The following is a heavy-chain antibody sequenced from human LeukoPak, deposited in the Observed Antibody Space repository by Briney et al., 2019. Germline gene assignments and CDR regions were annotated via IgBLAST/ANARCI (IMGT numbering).Heavy chain of an antibody. D-gene: IGHD2-2*01. CDR3: ARVRCSSTSCYRADY. V-gene: IGHV3-7*01. CDR2: IKQDGSEK. Sequence: GGSLRLSCAASGFTFSSYWMSWVRQAPGKGLEWVANIKQDGSEKYYVDSVKGRFTISRDNAKNSLYLQMNSLRAEDTAVYYCARVRCSSTSCYRADYWGQGTLVTVSS. CDR1: GFTFSSYW. J-gene: IGHJ4*02.